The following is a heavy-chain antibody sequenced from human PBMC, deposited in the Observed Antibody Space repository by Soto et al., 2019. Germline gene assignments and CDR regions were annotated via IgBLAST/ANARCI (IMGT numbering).Heavy chain of an antibody. CDR3: ARDLRLDS. D-gene: IGHD2-21*02. V-gene: IGHV4-31*03. Sequence: QVQLQESGPGLGKPSDTLSLTCTVSGGSISSGGYYWNWIRQYPGKGLEWIAYIYQSGTPYYNPSLKSRATISIDRSKNQFSLMLDSVTAADTAVYYCARDLRLDSWGPGTLVTVSS. CDR1: GGSISSGGYY. J-gene: IGHJ4*02. CDR2: IYQSGTP.